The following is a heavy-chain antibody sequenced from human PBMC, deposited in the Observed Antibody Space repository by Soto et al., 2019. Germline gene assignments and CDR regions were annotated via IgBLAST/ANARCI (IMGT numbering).Heavy chain of an antibody. Sequence: GASVKVSCKASGYTFTSYYMHWVRQAPGQGLEWMGIINPSGGSTSYAQKFQGRVTMTRDTSTSTVYMELSSLRSEDTAVYYCARDSLDSEIGSLTYDFWSGYFIYWGQGTLVTVSS. CDR2: INPSGGST. V-gene: IGHV1-46*03. CDR3: ARDSLDSEIGSLTYDFWSGYFIY. D-gene: IGHD3-3*01. CDR1: GYTFTSYY. J-gene: IGHJ4*02.